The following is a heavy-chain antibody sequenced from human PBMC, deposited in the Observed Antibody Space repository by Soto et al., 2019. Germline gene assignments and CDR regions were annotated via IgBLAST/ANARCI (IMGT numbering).Heavy chain of an antibody. V-gene: IGHV5-51*01. D-gene: IGHD3-16*01. CDR1: GYKFTSSW. J-gene: IGHJ5*02. CDR2: IFPSDSDT. Sequence: GESLKISCRTSGYKFTSSWIAWVRQMPGKGLEWMGIIFPSDSDTRYSPSFQGQVTISADRSTSTVFLQWASLKASDTAVYFCATKENSAYFNWFDTWGQGTLVTVSS. CDR3: ATKENSAYFNWFDT.